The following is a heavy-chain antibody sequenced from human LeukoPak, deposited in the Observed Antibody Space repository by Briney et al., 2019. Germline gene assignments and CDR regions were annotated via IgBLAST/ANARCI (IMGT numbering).Heavy chain of an antibody. V-gene: IGHV4-61*01. CDR3: ARGAAATY. CDR1: GYSISSGYY. D-gene: IGHD6-13*01. Sequence: SETLSLTCTVSGYSISSGYYWGWIRQPPGKGLEWIGYIHYSGSSNYNPSLKSRVTISLDTSKNQFSLKLSSVTAADTAVYYCARGAAATYWGQGTLVTVSS. J-gene: IGHJ4*02. CDR2: IHYSGSS.